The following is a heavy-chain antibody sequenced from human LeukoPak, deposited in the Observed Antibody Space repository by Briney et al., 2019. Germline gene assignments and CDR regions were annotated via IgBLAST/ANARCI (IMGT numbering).Heavy chain of an antibody. J-gene: IGHJ5*02. Sequence: KTSETLSLTCAVYGGSFSGYYWSWIRQPPGRGLEWIGEINHSGSTNYNPSLKSRVTISVDTSKNQFSLKLSSVTAADTAVYYCARVTRTYYYGSGIDPWGQGTLVTVSS. V-gene: IGHV4-34*01. D-gene: IGHD3-10*01. CDR3: ARVTRTYYYGSGIDP. CDR2: INHSGST. CDR1: GGSFSGYY.